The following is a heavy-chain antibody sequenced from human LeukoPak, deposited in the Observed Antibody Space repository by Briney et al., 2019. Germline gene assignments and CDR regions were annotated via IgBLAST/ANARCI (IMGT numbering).Heavy chain of an antibody. Sequence: GGSLRLSCVASGFTLSSYWMHWVREAPGKGLVWVARIDSGGSTINYADSVKGRFAMSRDDAKNTLYLQMNSLRAEDTAVYYCERGAPFDYWGQGALVTVSS. CDR2: IDSGGSTI. J-gene: IGHJ4*02. V-gene: IGHV3-74*01. D-gene: IGHD1-26*01. CDR3: ERGAPFDY. CDR1: GFTLSSYW.